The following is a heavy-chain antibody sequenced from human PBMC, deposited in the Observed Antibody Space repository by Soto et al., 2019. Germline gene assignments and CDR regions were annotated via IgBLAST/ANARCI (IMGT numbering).Heavy chain of an antibody. CDR2: ISSSSSYT. D-gene: IGHD5-18*01. CDR1: GFTFSDYY. J-gene: IGHJ4*02. V-gene: IGHV3-11*06. Sequence: GGSLRLSCAASGFTFSDYYMSWIRQAPGKGLEWVSYISSSSSYTNYADSVKGRFTISRDNAKNSLYLQMNSLRAEDTAVYYCARDRRRFMYSYGAPYYFDYWGQGTLLTVS. CDR3: ARDRRRFMYSYGAPYYFDY.